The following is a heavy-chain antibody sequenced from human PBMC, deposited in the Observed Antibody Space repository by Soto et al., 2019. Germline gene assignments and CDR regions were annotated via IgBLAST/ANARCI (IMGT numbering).Heavy chain of an antibody. V-gene: IGHV1-2*04. J-gene: IGHJ4*02. CDR3: ARDHSSGWYGNFDY. Sequence: ASVKVSCKASGYTFTGYYMHWVRQAPGQGLEWMGWINPNSGGTNYAQKFQVWVTMTRDTSISTAYMELSRLRSDDTAVYYCARDHSSGWYGNFDYWGQGTLVTVSS. CDR2: INPNSGGT. CDR1: GYTFTGYY. D-gene: IGHD6-19*01.